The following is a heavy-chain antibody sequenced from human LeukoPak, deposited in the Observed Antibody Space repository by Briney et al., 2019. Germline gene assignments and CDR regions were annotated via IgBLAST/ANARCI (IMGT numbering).Heavy chain of an antibody. V-gene: IGHV3-23*01. CDR2: ISGSGTNT. CDR3: AKDQGLGGGSVWGY. D-gene: IGHD2-15*01. CDR1: GFTFSSYA. J-gene: IGHJ4*02. Sequence: GGSLRLSCAASGFTFSSYAMSWVRQAPGKGLEWVSAISGSGTNTYYGSSVKGRFTISRDNSKNMLFLEMNSLRAEDTAVYYCAKDQGLGGGSVWGYWGQGMLITVSS.